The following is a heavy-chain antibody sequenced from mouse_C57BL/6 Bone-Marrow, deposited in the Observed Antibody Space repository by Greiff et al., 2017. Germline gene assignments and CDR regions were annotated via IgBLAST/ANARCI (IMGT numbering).Heavy chain of an antibody. CDR1: GFTFSSYA. J-gene: IGHJ4*01. CDR2: LSSGGDYI. Sequence: EVQRVESGEGLVKPGGSLTLSCAASGFTFSSYALSWVRQTPEQRLEWVAYLSSGGDYIYYADTVKGRFTISRDNARNTLYLQMSSLKSEYTAMYYCTRVGLGLDYAMDYWGQGTSVTVSS. D-gene: IGHD2-4*01. V-gene: IGHV5-9-1*02. CDR3: TRVGLGLDYAMDY.